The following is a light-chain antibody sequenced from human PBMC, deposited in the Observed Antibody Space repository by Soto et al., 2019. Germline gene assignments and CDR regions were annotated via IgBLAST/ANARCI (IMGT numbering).Light chain of an antibody. CDR3: QQYGNSFVG. Sequence: EIGLTQSPGTLSLSPGERATLSCIASQSVSSTYLAWYQHRPGQAPRLLIYGASSRATGIPDRFSGSGSGTELTLIISRLEPEDFVVYYCQQYGNSFVGFGQGTKVEI. CDR2: GAS. V-gene: IGKV3-20*01. CDR1: QSVSSTY. J-gene: IGKJ1*01.